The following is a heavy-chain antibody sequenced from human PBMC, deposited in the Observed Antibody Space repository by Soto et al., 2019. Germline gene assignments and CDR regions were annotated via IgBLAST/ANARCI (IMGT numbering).Heavy chain of an antibody. Sequence: HPGGSLRLSCTGSGFTFGNYGMHWFRQAPGKGLEWVASTSYDGNNKYYADSLKGRFTISRDNSKKMVYLQMTSLGPEDTAVYYCAKGGGSARDFDYWGQGALVTVSS. CDR1: GFTFGNYG. J-gene: IGHJ4*02. V-gene: IGHV3-30*18. CDR3: AKGGGSARDFDY. D-gene: IGHD1-26*01. CDR2: TSYDGNNK.